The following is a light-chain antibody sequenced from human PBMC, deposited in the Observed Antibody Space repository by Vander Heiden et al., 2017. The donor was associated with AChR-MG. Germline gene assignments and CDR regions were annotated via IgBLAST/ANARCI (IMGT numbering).Light chain of an antibody. V-gene: IGLV2-14*01. CDR3: SSYTSSTTYV. CDR2: HVT. CDR1: NTDVGGYNY. Sequence: QSALTQPASVSGSPGQSITISCTGTNTDVGGYNYVSWYQQHPGKAPQLMIYHVTNRPSGVSNRFSGSKSGNTASLTISGLQTEDEADYYCSSYTSSTTYVFGTGTKLT. J-gene: IGLJ1*01.